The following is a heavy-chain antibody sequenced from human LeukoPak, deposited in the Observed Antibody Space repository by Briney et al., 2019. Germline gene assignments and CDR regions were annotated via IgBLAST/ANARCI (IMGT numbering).Heavy chain of an antibody. CDR1: GGSFSGYY. CDR2: INHSGST. Sequence: SETLSLTCAVYGGSFSGYYWSWIRQPPGKGLEWMGEINHSGSTNYNPSLKRRVTISVDKCKNQCSLTQSSVTAADTAVYYCARVGVVPEDAFDIWGQGTMVTVSS. J-gene: IGHJ3*02. V-gene: IGHV4-34*01. D-gene: IGHD2-2*01. CDR3: ARVGVVPEDAFDI.